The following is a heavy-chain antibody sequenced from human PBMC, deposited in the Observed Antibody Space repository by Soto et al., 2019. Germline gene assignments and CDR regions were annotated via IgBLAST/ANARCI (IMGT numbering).Heavy chain of an antibody. V-gene: IGHV1-18*01. D-gene: IGHD6-13*01. CDR1: GYTFTSYG. Sequence: ASVKVYCKAAGYTFTSYGISWVRQAPGQGLEWMGWISAYNGNTNYAQKLQGRVTMTTDTSTSTAYMELRSLRSDDTAVYYCAREMSAAGYFDYWGQGTLVTVSS. CDR2: ISAYNGNT. CDR3: AREMSAAGYFDY. J-gene: IGHJ4*02.